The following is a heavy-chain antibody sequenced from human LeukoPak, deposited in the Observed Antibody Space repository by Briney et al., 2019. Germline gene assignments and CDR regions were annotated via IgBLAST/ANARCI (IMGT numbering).Heavy chain of an antibody. V-gene: IGHV3-30-3*01. CDR1: GFTFSSYA. J-gene: IGHJ4*02. Sequence: GGSLRLSCAASGFTFSSYAMHWVRQAPGKGLEWVAVISYDGSNKYYADSVKGRFTSSRDNSKNTLYLQMNSLRAEDTAVYYCARPPIVGATWLDYWGQGTLVTVSS. CDR3: ARPPIVGATWLDY. D-gene: IGHD1-26*01. CDR2: ISYDGSNK.